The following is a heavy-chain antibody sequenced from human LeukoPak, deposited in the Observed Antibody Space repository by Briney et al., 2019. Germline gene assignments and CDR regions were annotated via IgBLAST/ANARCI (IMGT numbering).Heavy chain of an antibody. J-gene: IGHJ4*02. CDR1: GYTFTSHG. V-gene: IGHV1-18*01. CDR3: AREAVEYCSGGSCYGGIDY. CDR2: ISTDNGNT. D-gene: IGHD2-15*01. Sequence: GASVKVSCKASGYTFTSHGISWVRQAPGQGLEWMGWISTDNGNTKYAQKLQGRVTMTTDTSTRTAYMELRSLRSGDTAVYYCAREAVEYCSGGSCYGGIDYWGQGTLVTVSS.